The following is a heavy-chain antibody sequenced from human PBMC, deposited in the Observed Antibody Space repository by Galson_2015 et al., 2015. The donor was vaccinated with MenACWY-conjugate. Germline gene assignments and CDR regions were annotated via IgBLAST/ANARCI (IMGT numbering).Heavy chain of an antibody. J-gene: IGHJ3*02. V-gene: IGHV4-59*01. D-gene: IGHD6-19*01. CDR1: GGSISSYY. Sequence: ETLSLTCTVSGGSISSYYWSWIRQPPGKGLEWIGYIYYSGSTNYNPSLKSRVTISVDTSKNQFSLKLSSVTAADTAVYYCARGKQWLVRDAFDIWGQGTMVTVSS. CDR3: ARGKQWLVRDAFDI. CDR2: IYYSGST.